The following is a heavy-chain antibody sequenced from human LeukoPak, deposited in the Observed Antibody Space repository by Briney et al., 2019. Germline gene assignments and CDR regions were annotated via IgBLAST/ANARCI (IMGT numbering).Heavy chain of an antibody. D-gene: IGHD6-13*01. V-gene: IGHV4-59*01. CDR3: ARDGGYSSSWPYDAFDI. J-gene: IGHJ3*02. Sequence: PSETLSLTCTVSGGSISSYYWSWLRQPPGKGLEWIGYIYYSGSTNYNPSLKSRVTISVDTSKNQFSLKLSSVTAADTAVYYCARDGGYSSSWPYDAFDIWGQGTMVTVSS. CDR2: IYYSGST. CDR1: GGSISSYY.